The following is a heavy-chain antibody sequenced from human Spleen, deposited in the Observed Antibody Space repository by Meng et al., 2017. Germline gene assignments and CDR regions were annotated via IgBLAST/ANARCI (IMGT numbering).Heavy chain of an antibody. D-gene: IGHD3-3*01. CDR1: GFTFSSYS. J-gene: IGHJ5*02. V-gene: IGHV3-21*01. Sequence: GGSLRLSCAASGFTFSSYSMNWVRQAPGKGLEWVSSISSSSSYIYYADSVKGRFTISRDNAKNSLYLQMNSLRAEDTAVYYCARDPSKGKYYDFWSGYYNEGRTSNWFDPWGQGTLVTVSS. CDR3: ARDPSKGKYYDFWSGYYNEGRTSNWFDP. CDR2: ISSSSSYI.